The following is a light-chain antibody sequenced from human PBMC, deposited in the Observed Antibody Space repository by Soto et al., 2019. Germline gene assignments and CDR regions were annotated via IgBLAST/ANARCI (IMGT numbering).Light chain of an antibody. CDR3: ETWDSNTWV. CDR1: SGHSRYI. Sequence: QSVLTQSSSASASLGSSVKLTCTLSSGHSRYIIAWHQQQAGKAPRYLMKLEGSGSFNKVSGVPDRFSGSSSGADRYLTISNLQFEDEADYYCETWDSNTWVFGGGTKLTVL. V-gene: IGLV4-60*02. J-gene: IGLJ3*02. CDR2: LEGSGSF.